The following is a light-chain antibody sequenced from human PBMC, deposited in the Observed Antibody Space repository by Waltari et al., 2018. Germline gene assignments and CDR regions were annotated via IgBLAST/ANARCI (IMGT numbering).Light chain of an antibody. CDR1: RHTMVNTF. Sequence: NFMLPQPPSVSESPGKPVPMSCPAPRHTMVNTFCQWYQQRPGSAPPTVIYENNKRPSGVPGRFSGSIDSSSNSASLTISGLKSEDEADYYCQSYDGSNVLFGGGTKLTVL. J-gene: IGLJ2*01. CDR2: ENN. CDR3: QSYDGSNVL. V-gene: IGLV6-57*02.